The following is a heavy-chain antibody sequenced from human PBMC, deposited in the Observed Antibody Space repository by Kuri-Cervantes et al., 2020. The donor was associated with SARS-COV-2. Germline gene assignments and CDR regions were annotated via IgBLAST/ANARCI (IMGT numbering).Heavy chain of an antibody. J-gene: IGHJ4*02. CDR3: ARDSPEDIVVVPAAMEPYYFDY. V-gene: IGHV4-39*02. CDR2: IYYSGST. D-gene: IGHD2-2*01. Sequence: ESLKISCTVSGGSISSSSYYWGWIRQPPGKGLEWIGSIYYSGSTYYNPSLKSRVTISVDTSKNQFSLKLSSVTAADTAVYYCARDSPEDIVVVPAAMEPYYFDYWGQGTLVTVSS. CDR1: GGSISSSSYY.